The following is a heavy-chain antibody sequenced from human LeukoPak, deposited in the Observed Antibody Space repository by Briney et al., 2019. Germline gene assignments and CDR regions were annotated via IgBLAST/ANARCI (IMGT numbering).Heavy chain of an antibody. D-gene: IGHD5-18*01. CDR1: GFTVSSNY. J-gene: IGHJ4*02. CDR3: AKATWIQLWLAFYY. CDR2: ISYDGSNK. V-gene: IGHV3-30*18. Sequence: GGSLRLSCAASGFTVSSNYMSWVRQAPGKGLEWVAVISYDGSNKYYADSVKGRFTISRDNSKNTLYLQMNSLRAEDTAVYYCAKATWIQLWLAFYYWGQGTLVTVSS.